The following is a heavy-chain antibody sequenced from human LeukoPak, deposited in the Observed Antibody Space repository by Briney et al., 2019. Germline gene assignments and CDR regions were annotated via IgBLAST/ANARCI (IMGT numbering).Heavy chain of an antibody. CDR3: ARQFGLMRSYRHLDH. D-gene: IGHD3/OR15-3a*01. CDR2: VYFNGDT. J-gene: IGHJ4*02. V-gene: IGHV4-59*08. CDR1: GGSISSYY. Sequence: SETLSLTCNVSGGSISSYYWTWVRQPPGKTLQWIGNVYFNGDTNFNPSLKSRVTISVDTSSNQFSLKLSSVTAADTAVYYCARQFGLMRSYRHLDHWGPGILVTVSA.